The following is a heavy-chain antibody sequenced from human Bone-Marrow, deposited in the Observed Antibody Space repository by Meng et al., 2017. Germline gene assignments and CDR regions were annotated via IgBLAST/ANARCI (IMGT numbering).Heavy chain of an antibody. CDR2: INPSGGST. CDR1: GYTFTSNY. V-gene: IGHV1-46*01. D-gene: IGHD1-26*01. Sequence: VKLVQLGTEVKKPGASVKVVCKASGYTFTSNYMHWVRQAPGQGLEWMGIINPSGGSTSYAQKFQGRVTMTRDTSTSTVYMELSSLRSEDTAVYYCARVWAVSGSTNWFDPWGQGTLVTVSS. J-gene: IGHJ5*02. CDR3: ARVWAVSGSTNWFDP.